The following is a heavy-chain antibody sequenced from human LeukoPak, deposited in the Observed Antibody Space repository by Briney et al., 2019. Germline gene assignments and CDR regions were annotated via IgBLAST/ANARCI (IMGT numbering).Heavy chain of an antibody. D-gene: IGHD3-3*01. Sequence: SETLSLTCTISGDSIGSSSYYWGWIRQPPGKGLEWIGSFHYSGSTYYNASLKSRVTISVDTSKNQFSLKLSSVTAADTAVYYCARVSTIFGVVNWGQGTLVTVSS. CDR2: FHYSGST. CDR3: ARVSTIFGVVN. V-gene: IGHV4-39*07. J-gene: IGHJ4*02. CDR1: GDSIGSSSYY.